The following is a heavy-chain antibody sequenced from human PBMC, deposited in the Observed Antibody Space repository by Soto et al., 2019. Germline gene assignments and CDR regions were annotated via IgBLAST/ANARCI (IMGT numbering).Heavy chain of an antibody. CDR3: ARAPRTGDNDY. V-gene: IGHV3-21*01. CDR1: GFTFSSYS. Sequence: GGSLRLSCAASGFTFSSYSRNWVRQAPGKGLEWVSSISSSSSYIYYADSVKGRFTISRDNAKNSLYLQMNSLRAEDTAVYYCARAPRTGDNDYWGQGTLVTVYS. D-gene: IGHD7-27*01. J-gene: IGHJ4*02. CDR2: ISSSSSYI.